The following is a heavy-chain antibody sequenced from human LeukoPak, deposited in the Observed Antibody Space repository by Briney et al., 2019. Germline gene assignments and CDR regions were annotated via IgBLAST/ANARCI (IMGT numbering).Heavy chain of an antibody. V-gene: IGHV4-4*09. CDR2: IYTSGST. Sequence: PSETLSLTCTVAGGSISSYYWSWIRQPPGKGLEWIGYIYTSGSTNYNPSLKSRVTISVDTSKNQFSLKLSSVTAADTAVYYCARQTRIAAAGLFDPWGQGTLVTVSS. CDR1: GGSISSYY. CDR3: ARQTRIAAAGLFDP. D-gene: IGHD6-13*01. J-gene: IGHJ5*02.